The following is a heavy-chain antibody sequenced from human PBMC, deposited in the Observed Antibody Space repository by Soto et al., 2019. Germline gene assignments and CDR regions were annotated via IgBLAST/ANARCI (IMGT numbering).Heavy chain of an antibody. V-gene: IGHV3-21*01. CDR3: ARDHYGGYYDLYYFDY. CDR1: GFTFSSYS. Sequence: EVQLVESGGGLVKPGGSLRLSCAASGFTFSSYSMNWVRQAPGKGLEWVSSISSSSSYIYYADSVKGRFTSSRDNAKNSLYLQMNSLIADDTAVYYCARDHYGGYYDLYYFDYWGQGTLVTVSS. CDR2: ISSSSSYI. D-gene: IGHD3-3*01. J-gene: IGHJ4*02.